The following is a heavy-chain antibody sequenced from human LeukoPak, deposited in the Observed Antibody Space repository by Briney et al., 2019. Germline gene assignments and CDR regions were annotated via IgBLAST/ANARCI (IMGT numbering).Heavy chain of an antibody. Sequence: AASVKVSCKASGYTFTSYYMHWVRQAPGQGLEWMGIINPSGGSTTYAQKFQGRVTMTRDTSTSTAYMELRSLRSDDTAVYYCARCAKYYDILTGYPTFDYWGQGTLVTVSS. CDR1: GYTFTSYY. CDR2: INPSGGST. J-gene: IGHJ4*02. D-gene: IGHD3-9*01. V-gene: IGHV1-46*01. CDR3: ARCAKYYDILTGYPTFDY.